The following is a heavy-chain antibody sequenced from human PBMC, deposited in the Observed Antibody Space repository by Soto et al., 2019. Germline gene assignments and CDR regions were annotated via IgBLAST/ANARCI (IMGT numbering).Heavy chain of an antibody. V-gene: IGHV4-31*03. Sequence: QVQLQESGPGVVEPSQTLSLTCTISGGSISSDNHYWSWIRQHPGKGLEWIGYIHYTGSTYYNPSLASRVTISVDTSKNQFSLNLNSVTAADTAVFYCAREVIAPAASDAFDIWGQGTMVTVSS. CDR3: AREVIAPAASDAFDI. D-gene: IGHD2-2*01. CDR1: GGSISSDNHY. J-gene: IGHJ3*02. CDR2: IHYTGST.